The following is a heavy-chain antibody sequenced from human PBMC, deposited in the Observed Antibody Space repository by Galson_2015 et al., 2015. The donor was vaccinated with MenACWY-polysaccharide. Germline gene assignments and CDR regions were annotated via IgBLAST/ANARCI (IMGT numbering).Heavy chain of an antibody. J-gene: IGHJ4*02. D-gene: IGHD6-19*01. CDR3: ARDGWRSGWFVDF. V-gene: IGHV3-11*01. CDR1: GFSFSGYY. CDR2: ICSSGSTI. Sequence: SLRLSCAASGFSFSGYYMRWVRQAPGKGLEWVSYICSSGSTISYADSVKGRFAISRDNAKNSLYLQMNSLRAEDTAVYYCARDGWRSGWFVDFWGRGTLVTVSS.